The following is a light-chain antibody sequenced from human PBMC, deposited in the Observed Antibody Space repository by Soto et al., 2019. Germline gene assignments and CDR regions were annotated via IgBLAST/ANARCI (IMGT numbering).Light chain of an antibody. J-gene: IGKJ1*01. V-gene: IGKV3-15*01. CDR2: GAS. Sequence: EIVMTQSPATLSVSPGERATLSCRASQSVGSNLAWYQQKPGQAPRLLIYGASTMDTGIPARFSGGESETEFTHTISSLQSEDLAVYYCQQYNNWLTFGQGTKVEIK. CDR3: QQYNNWLT. CDR1: QSVGSN.